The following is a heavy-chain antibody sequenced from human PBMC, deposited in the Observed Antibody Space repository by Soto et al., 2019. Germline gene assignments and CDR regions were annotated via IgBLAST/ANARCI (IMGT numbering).Heavy chain of an antibody. Sequence: QVQLVESGGGVVQPGRSLRLSCAASGFTFSSYGMHWVRQAPGKGLEWVAVISYDGSNKYYADSVKGRFTISRDNSENTLYLQMNSLRAEDTAVYYCAKDQCSGGSCYDYYGMDVWGQGTTVTVSS. D-gene: IGHD2-15*01. V-gene: IGHV3-30*18. CDR1: GFTFSSYG. CDR2: ISYDGSNK. J-gene: IGHJ6*02. CDR3: AKDQCSGGSCYDYYGMDV.